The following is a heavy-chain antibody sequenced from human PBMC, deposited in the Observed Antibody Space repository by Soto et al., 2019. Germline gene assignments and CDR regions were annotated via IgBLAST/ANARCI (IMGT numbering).Heavy chain of an antibody. CDR1: GFTFSNYW. Sequence: HPGGSLRLSCAASGFTFSNYWMTWVRQSPGQGLEWVSNIRQDGSEKYYADSVKGRFTISRDNSRNTLHLQMSSLRAEDTAVYYCAKIPPGYSYGYFYFDYWGQGTLVTSPQ. V-gene: IGHV3-7*03. D-gene: IGHD5-18*01. J-gene: IGHJ4*02. CDR2: IRQDGSEK. CDR3: AKIPPGYSYGYFYFDY.